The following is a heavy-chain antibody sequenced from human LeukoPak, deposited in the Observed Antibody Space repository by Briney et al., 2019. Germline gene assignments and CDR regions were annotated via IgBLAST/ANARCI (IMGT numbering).Heavy chain of an antibody. D-gene: IGHD6-6*01. CDR3: AKGRIAARLVYFDY. Sequence: PGRSLRLSCAASGFTFDDYAMHWVRQAPGKGLEWVSGISWNSGSIGYADSVKGRFTISRDNAKNSLYLQMNSLRAEDTALYYCAKGRIAARLVYFDYWGQGTLVTDSS. J-gene: IGHJ4*02. V-gene: IGHV3-9*01. CDR2: ISWNSGSI. CDR1: GFTFDDYA.